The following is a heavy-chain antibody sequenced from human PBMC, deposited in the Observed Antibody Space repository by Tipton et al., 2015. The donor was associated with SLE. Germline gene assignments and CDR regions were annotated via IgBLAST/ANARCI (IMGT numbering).Heavy chain of an antibody. CDR3: AKSRGSSWYEDFDY. D-gene: IGHD6-13*01. CDR1: GGSFSGYY. J-gene: IGHJ4*02. Sequence: LSLTCAVYGGSFSGYYWSWIRQPPGKGLEWVAFIRYDGSNKYYADSVKGRFTISRDNSKNTLYLQMNSLRAEDTAVYYCAKSRGSSWYEDFDYWGQGTLVTVSS. CDR2: IRYDGSNK. V-gene: IGHV3-30*02.